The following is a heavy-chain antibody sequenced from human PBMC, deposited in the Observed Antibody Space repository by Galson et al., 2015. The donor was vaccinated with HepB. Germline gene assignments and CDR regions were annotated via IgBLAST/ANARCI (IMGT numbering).Heavy chain of an antibody. D-gene: IGHD2-2*02. J-gene: IGHJ4*02. CDR1: GGSISTNNW. CDR3: AKGRRAGSSSSWYNY. Sequence: SETLSLTCVVSGGSISTNNWWSWIRQPPGKGLEWIGDIWHTVTTNYNPSLQSQLTMSLDRSKKQFSLNLTSVSAADTAVYYCAKGRRAGSSSSWYNYWGQGILVTVSS. CDR2: IWHTVTT. V-gene: IGHV4/OR15-8*02.